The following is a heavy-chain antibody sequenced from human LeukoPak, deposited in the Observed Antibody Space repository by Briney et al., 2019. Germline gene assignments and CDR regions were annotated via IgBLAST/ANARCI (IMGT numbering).Heavy chain of an antibody. CDR2: IHPGYSDI. Sequence: GESLKISCQGFGYTFTTYWIGWGRQMPGKGLEWMGSIHPGYSDIKYSPSFRGQVTISPDRAISTAYLRWSSLKASDTATYYCARHKDEDYFYYMDVWGKGTTVTVSS. CDR1: GYTFTTYW. CDR3: ARHKDEDYFYYMDV. J-gene: IGHJ6*03. V-gene: IGHV5-51*01.